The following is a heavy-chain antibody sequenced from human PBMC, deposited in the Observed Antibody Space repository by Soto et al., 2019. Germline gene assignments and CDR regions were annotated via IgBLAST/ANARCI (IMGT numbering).Heavy chain of an antibody. Sequence: EVQLVESGGGLVKPGGSLRLSCAASGFTFSSYSMNWVRQAPGKGLEWVSSISSSSSYIYYADSVKGRFTISRDNAKNSLDLQMNSLRAEDTAVYYCARDHHSSSSGYYYYGMDVWGQGTTVTVSS. V-gene: IGHV3-21*01. D-gene: IGHD6-6*01. CDR3: ARDHHSSSSGYYYYGMDV. CDR1: GFTFSSYS. CDR2: ISSSSSYI. J-gene: IGHJ6*02.